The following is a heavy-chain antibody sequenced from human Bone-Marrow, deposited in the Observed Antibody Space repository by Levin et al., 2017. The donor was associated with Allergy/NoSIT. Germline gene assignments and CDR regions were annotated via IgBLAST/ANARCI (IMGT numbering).Heavy chain of an antibody. CDR2: ISSSSSYT. J-gene: IGHJ4*02. D-gene: IGHD3-10*01. CDR3: AKTYGVGFGELLPFDY. CDR1: GFTFSDYY. Sequence: GESLKISCAASGFTFSDYYMSWIRQAPGKGLEWVSYISSSSSYTNYADSVKGRFTISRDNAKNSLYLQMNSLRAEDTAVYYCAKTYGVGFGELLPFDYWGQGTLVTVSS. V-gene: IGHV3-11*03.